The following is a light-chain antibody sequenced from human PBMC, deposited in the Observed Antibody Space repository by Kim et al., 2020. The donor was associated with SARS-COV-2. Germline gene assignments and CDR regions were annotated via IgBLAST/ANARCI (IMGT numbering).Light chain of an antibody. CDR3: QQYGSSPLT. Sequence: SPGERATLSCRASQSVSSSYLAWYQQKPGQAPRLLIYGASSRATGIPDGFSGSGSGTDFTLTISRLEPEDFAVYYCQQYGSSPLTFGGGTKVDIK. J-gene: IGKJ4*01. V-gene: IGKV3-20*01. CDR2: GAS. CDR1: QSVSSSY.